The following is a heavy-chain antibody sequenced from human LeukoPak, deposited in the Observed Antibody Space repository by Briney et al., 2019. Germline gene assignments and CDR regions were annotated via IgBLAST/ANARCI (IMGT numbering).Heavy chain of an antibody. CDR3: ARSNRITIFGVVHEEFDY. V-gene: IGHV4-34*01. CDR1: GGSFSGYY. D-gene: IGHD3-3*01. J-gene: IGHJ4*02. Sequence: SETLSLTCAVYGGSFSGYYWSWIRQPPGKGLEWIGEINHSGSTNYNPSLKSRVTISVDTSKNQFSLKLSSVTAADTAVYYCARSNRITIFGVVHEEFDYWGQGTLVTVSS. CDR2: INHSGST.